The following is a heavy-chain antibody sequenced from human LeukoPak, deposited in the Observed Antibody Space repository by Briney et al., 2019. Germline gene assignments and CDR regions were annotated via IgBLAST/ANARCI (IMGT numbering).Heavy chain of an antibody. J-gene: IGHJ4*02. Sequence: PGGSLRLSCAASAFTFSSYAMSWVRQAPGKGLEWVSAISGSGGSTYYADSVKGRFTISRDNSKNTLYLQMNSLRAEDTAVYYCAKRKVSREYYFDYWGQGTLVTVSS. CDR2: ISGSGGST. CDR3: AKRKVSREYYFDY. V-gene: IGHV3-23*01. CDR1: AFTFSSYA.